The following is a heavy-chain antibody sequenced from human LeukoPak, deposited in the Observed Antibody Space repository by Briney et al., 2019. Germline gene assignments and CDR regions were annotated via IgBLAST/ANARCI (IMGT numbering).Heavy chain of an antibody. D-gene: IGHD6-19*01. CDR3: ARLSRYYYGMDV. CDR2: IYYSGST. J-gene: IGHJ6*02. V-gene: IGHV4-59*08. Sequence: SETLSLTCTVSGGSISSYYWSWIRQSPGKGLEWIGYIYYSGSTNYNPSLKSRVTISVDTSKNQFSLKLSSVTAADTAVYYCARLSRYYYGMDVWGQGTTVTVSS. CDR1: GGSISSYY.